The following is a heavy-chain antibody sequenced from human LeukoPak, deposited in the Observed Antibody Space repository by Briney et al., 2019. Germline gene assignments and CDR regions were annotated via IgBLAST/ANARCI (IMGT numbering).Heavy chain of an antibody. CDR3: ARGASGDYDNWFDP. CDR1: GGTFSSFA. D-gene: IGHD4-17*01. Sequence: SVRVSCKASGGTFSSFAISWVRQAPGQGLEWMGGIIPIFGTANYAQKFQGRVTITADESTSTAYMELSSLRSEDTAVYYCARGASGDYDNWFDPWGQGTLVTVSS. J-gene: IGHJ5*02. CDR2: IIPIFGTA. V-gene: IGHV1-69*13.